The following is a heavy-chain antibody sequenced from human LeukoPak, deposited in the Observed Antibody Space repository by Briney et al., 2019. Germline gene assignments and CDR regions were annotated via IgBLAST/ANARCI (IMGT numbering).Heavy chain of an antibody. CDR1: GFTFDDYA. D-gene: IGHD3-22*01. J-gene: IGHJ4*02. Sequence: PGGSLRLSCAASGFTFDDYAMHWVRQAPGKGLEWVSGISWNSGSIGYADSVKGRFTISRDNAKNSLYLQMNSLRAEDTALYYCARGGSSGYYYTFDYWGQGTLVTVSS. V-gene: IGHV3-9*01. CDR3: ARGGSSGYYYTFDY. CDR2: ISWNSGSI.